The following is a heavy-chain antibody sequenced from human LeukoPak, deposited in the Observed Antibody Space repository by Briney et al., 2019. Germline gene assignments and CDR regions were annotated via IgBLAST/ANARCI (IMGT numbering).Heavy chain of an antibody. J-gene: IGHJ6*02. CDR3: ARDFSDCSSTSCYIYYYYGMDV. Sequence: SETLSLTCTVSGGSISSSSYYWGWIRQPPGKGLEWIGSIYYSGSTYYNPSLKSRVTISVDTSKNQFSLKLSSVTAADTAVYYCARDFSDCSSTSCYIYYYYGMDVWGQGTTVTVSS. D-gene: IGHD2-2*02. CDR2: IYYSGST. V-gene: IGHV4-39*02. CDR1: GGSISSSSYY.